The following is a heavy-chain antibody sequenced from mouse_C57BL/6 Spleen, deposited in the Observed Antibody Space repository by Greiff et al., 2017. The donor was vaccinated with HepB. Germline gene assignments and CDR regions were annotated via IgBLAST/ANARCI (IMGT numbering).Heavy chain of an antibody. J-gene: IGHJ3*01. CDR1: GFTFSSYG. CDR2: ISSGGSYT. Sequence: EVNVVESGGDLVKPGGSLKLSCAASGFTFSSYGMSWVRQTPDKRLEWVATISSGGSYTYYPDSVKGRFTISRDNAKNTLYLQMSSLKSEDTAMYYCARLKYDYDWFAYWGQGTLVTVSA. V-gene: IGHV5-6*01. D-gene: IGHD2-4*01. CDR3: ARLKYDYDWFAY.